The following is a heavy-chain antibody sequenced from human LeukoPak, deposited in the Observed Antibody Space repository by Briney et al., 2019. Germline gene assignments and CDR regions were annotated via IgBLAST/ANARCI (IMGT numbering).Heavy chain of an antibody. D-gene: IGHD5-12*01. CDR3: ARRLIVANRAFDI. Sequence: GESLKISCKGSGYSFTSYWIGWVRQMPGKGPEWMGIIYPGDSDTRYSPSFQGQVTISADKSISTAYLQWSSLKASDTAMYYCARRLIVANRAFDIWGQGTMVTVSS. J-gene: IGHJ3*02. CDR2: IYPGDSDT. V-gene: IGHV5-51*01. CDR1: GYSFTSYW.